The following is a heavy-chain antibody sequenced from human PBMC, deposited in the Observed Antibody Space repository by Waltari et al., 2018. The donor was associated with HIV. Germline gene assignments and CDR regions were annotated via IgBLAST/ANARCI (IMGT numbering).Heavy chain of an antibody. J-gene: IGHJ4*02. D-gene: IGHD6-19*01. CDR1: EFTFSPYG. CDR2: ISYDGSNK. V-gene: IGHV3-30*18. CDR3: AKVRHPYSSVWAYFDY. Sequence: QVQLVESGGGVVQPGRSLRLSCAASEFTFSPYGMNWVRQAPGKGLEWVALISYDGSNKYYADSVKGRFTIARDNSKNTLYLQMNSLRAEDTAVYYCAKVRHPYSSVWAYFDYWGQGTLVTVSS.